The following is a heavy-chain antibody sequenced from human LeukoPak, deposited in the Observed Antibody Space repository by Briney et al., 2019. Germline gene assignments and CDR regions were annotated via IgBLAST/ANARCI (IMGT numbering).Heavy chain of an antibody. D-gene: IGHD3-22*01. CDR1: GYTFTSYY. J-gene: IGHJ6*03. V-gene: IGHV1-46*01. CDR3: ARGPLGYYYDSSGYYSYYYYYYMDV. Sequence: ASVKVSCKASGYTFTSYYMHWVRQAPGQGLEWMGIINPSGGSTSYAQKFQGRVTMTRDTSTSTVYMELSSLRSEDTAVYYCARGPLGYYYDSSGYYSYYYYYYMDVWGKGTTVTVSS. CDR2: INPSGGST.